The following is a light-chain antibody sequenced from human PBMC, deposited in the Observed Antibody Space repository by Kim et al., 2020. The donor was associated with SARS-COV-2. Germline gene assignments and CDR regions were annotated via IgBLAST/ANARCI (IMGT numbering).Light chain of an antibody. Sequence: GQRVTISCSGSNSNIGSNTVNWYQQLPGTAPKLLIYSYNQRPSGVPDRFSGSKSGTSASLAISGLQSEDEADYYCAAWDDSLNGWVFGGGTKLTVL. CDR1: NSNIGSNT. V-gene: IGLV1-44*01. J-gene: IGLJ3*02. CDR3: AAWDDSLNGWV. CDR2: SYN.